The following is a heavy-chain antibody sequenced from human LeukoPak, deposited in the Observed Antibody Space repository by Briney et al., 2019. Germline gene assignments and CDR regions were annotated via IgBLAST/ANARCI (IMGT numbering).Heavy chain of an antibody. CDR3: ARDLSMVQGGYWFDP. CDR1: GYTFTSYG. J-gene: IGHJ5*02. D-gene: IGHD3-10*01. V-gene: IGHV1-18*01. CDR2: ISAYNGNT. Sequence: GASVKVSCKASGYTFTSYGISWVRQAPGQGLKWMGWISAYNGNTNYAQKLQGRVTMTTDTSTSTAYMELRSLRSDDTAVYYCARDLSMVQGGYWFDPWGQGNLVTVSS.